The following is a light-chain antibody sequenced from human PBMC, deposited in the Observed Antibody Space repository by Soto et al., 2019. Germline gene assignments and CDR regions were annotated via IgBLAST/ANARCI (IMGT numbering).Light chain of an antibody. CDR2: DAS. CDR1: QSVSSY. Sequence: EIMFTRSPATLSLSPGEIATLSCRASQSVSSYLAWYQQKPGQAPRLLIYDASNRATGIPARFSGSGSGTDFTLTISSLEPEDFAVYYCQQRSNWPITFGQGRLLEVK. V-gene: IGKV3-11*01. J-gene: IGKJ5*01. CDR3: QQRSNWPIT.